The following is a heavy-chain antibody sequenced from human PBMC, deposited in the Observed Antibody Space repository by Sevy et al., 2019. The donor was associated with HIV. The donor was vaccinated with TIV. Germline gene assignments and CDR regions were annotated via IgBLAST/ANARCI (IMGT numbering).Heavy chain of an antibody. V-gene: IGHV1-18*01. CDR1: GYTFTSYG. D-gene: IGHD5-12*01. J-gene: IGHJ4*02. CDR2: ISAYNGNT. Sequence: ASVKVSCKASGYTFTSYGISWVRQAPGQGLEWMGWISAYNGNTNYAQKLQDRVTMTTDTSTSTAYMELRSLRSDDTAVYYCARDIVATIIFGRGLSFDYWGQGTLVTVSS. CDR3: ARDIVATIIFGRGLSFDY.